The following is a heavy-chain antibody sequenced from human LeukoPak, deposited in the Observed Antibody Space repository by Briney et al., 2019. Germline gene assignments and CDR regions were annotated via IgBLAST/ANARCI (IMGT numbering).Heavy chain of an antibody. CDR1: GFTFTSSA. J-gene: IGHJ3*02. Sequence: ASVKVSCKASGFTFTSSARHWVRQARGQRLEWIGWIVVCSGNTNYAQKFQERVTITRNMPTSTAYMELSSLRSEDTAVYYCAVPGGEDAVTYYYDSSGYYAFDIWGQGTMVTVSS. V-gene: IGHV1-58*02. CDR2: IVVCSGNT. CDR3: AVPGGEDAVTYYYDSSGYYAFDI. D-gene: IGHD3-22*01.